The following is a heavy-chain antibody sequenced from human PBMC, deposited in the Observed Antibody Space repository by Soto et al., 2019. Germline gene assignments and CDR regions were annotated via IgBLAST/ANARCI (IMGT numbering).Heavy chain of an antibody. J-gene: IGHJ6*02. CDR2: IYHSGST. CDR3: ARGDSSSSSYYYYYGMDV. CDR1: GGSISSSNW. V-gene: IGHV4-4*02. D-gene: IGHD6-6*01. Sequence: PSETLSLTCAVSGGSISSSNWWSWVRQPPGKGLEWIGEIYHSGSTNYNPSLKSRVTISVDKSKNQFSPKLSSVTAADTAVYYCARGDSSSSSYYYYYGMDVWGQGTTVTVSS.